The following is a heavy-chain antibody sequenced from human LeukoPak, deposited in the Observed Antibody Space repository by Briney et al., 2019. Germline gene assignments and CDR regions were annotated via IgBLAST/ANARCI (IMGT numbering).Heavy chain of an antibody. V-gene: IGHV3-53*01. CDR1: GFTVSSNY. CDR2: IYSGGST. Sequence: PGGYLRLSCAASGFTVSSNYMSWVRQAPGKGLEWVSVIYSGGSTYYADSVKGRFTISRDNSKNTLYLQMNSLRAEDTAVYYCASPKNYYYYGMDVWGQGTTVTVSS. J-gene: IGHJ6*02. CDR3: ASPKNYYYYGMDV.